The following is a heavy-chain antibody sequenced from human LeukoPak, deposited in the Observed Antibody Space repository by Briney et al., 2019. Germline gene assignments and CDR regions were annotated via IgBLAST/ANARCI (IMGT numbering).Heavy chain of an antibody. J-gene: IGHJ4*02. D-gene: IGHD6-19*01. CDR2: INHSGST. V-gene: IGHV4-38-2*02. Sequence: SETLSLTCSVSGYSISSDYYWSWIRQPPGKGLEWIGEINHSGSTNYNPSLKSRVTISVDTSKNQFSLKLSSVTAADTAVYYCATGYSSFLDYWGQGTLVTVSS. CDR1: GYSISSDYY. CDR3: ATGYSSFLDY.